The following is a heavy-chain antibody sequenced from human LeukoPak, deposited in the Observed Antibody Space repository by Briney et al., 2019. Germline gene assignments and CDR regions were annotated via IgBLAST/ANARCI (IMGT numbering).Heavy chain of an antibody. D-gene: IGHD2-2*01. J-gene: IGHJ5*02. V-gene: IGHV3-23*01. CDR2: ISPAGDYI. Sequence: PGGSLRLSCAASGFTFSSFAMSWVRQASGKGLEWVPAISPAGDYIYYADSVRGRFTTSRDNSMNTLYLQMGSLRTEDSAVYHCVKQTPPGDIVVVPAAVANWFDPWGQGTLVTVSS. CDR1: GFTFSSFA. CDR3: VKQTPPGDIVVVPAAVANWFDP.